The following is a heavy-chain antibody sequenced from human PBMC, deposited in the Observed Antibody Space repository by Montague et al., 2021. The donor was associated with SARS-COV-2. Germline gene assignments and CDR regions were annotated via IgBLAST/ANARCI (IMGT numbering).Heavy chain of an antibody. CDR2: TYHGEST. J-gene: IGHJ6*02. D-gene: IGHD6-19*01. Sequence: SETLSLTCAVSGDSISSNNWWNWVRQAPGKGLEWIGETYHGESTNYNPSLKSRVTISIDKTKNQLYLKMRSVTAADTAVYYCARDLRQWLADYYYYGLDVWGQGTTVTVSS. CDR3: ARDLRQWLADYYYYGLDV. CDR1: GDSISSNNW. V-gene: IGHV4-4*02.